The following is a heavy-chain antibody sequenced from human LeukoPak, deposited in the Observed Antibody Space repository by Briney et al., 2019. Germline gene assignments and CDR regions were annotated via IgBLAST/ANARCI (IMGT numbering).Heavy chain of an antibody. J-gene: IGHJ4*02. CDR3: ARGGRYSYGSDFDY. CDR1: GFTFSSYA. Sequence: GGSLRLSCAASGFTFSSYAIHWVRQPPGKGLEWVAVISYEGSNKYYADSVKGRFTISRDNSKNTLYLQMSSLRVEDTAVYCCARGGRYSYGSDFDYWGQGTLVTVSS. CDR2: ISYEGSNK. D-gene: IGHD5-18*01. V-gene: IGHV3-30*04.